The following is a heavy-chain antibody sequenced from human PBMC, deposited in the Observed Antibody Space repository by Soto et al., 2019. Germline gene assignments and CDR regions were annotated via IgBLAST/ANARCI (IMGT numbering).Heavy chain of an antibody. CDR2: IDPSDSYT. Sequence: GESLKISCKGSGYSFTSYWISRVRQMPGKGLEWMGRIDPSDSYTNYSPSFQGHVTISADKSISTAYLQWSSLKASDTAMYYCARQEVVVPAAMSDYYYGMDVWGQGTTVTVSS. D-gene: IGHD2-2*01. CDR1: GYSFTSYW. V-gene: IGHV5-10-1*01. CDR3: ARQEVVVPAAMSDYYYGMDV. J-gene: IGHJ6*02.